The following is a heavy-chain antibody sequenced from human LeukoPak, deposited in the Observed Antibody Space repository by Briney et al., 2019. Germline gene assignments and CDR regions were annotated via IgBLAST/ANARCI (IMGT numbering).Heavy chain of an antibody. CDR2: ISAYNGNT. D-gene: IGHD5-18*01. V-gene: IGHV1-18*01. Sequence: ASVKVSFKASGYTFTIYGISWVRQAPGQGLEWMGWISAYNGNTNYAQKLQGRVTMTTDTSTSTAYMELRSLRSDDTAVYYCARGEGYSYGYGWRRGIDYWGQGTLVTVSS. CDR3: ARGEGYSYGYGWRRGIDY. J-gene: IGHJ4*02. CDR1: GYTFTIYG.